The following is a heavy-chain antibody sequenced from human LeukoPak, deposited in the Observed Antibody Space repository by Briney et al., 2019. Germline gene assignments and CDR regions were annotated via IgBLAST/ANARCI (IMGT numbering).Heavy chain of an antibody. CDR2: ISAYNGNT. CDR1: GYTFISYG. J-gene: IGHJ4*02. CDR3: ARSLSDYSRFDY. V-gene: IGHV1-18*01. D-gene: IGHD4-11*01. Sequence: ASVTVSFKASGYTFISYGFSWVRQARGQGREGMGWISAYNGNTNYAQKLQGRVTMTTDKSTSTAYMELRSLRSDDAAVYYCARSLSDYSRFDYWGQGTLVTVSS.